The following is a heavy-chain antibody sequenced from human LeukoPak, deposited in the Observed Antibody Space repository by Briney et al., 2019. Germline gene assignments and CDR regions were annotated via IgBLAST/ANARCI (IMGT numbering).Heavy chain of an antibody. Sequence: SETLSLTCTVSGLSFEHYFWSWIRQPPGKRLEWVGYVYYSGSTDYSPSLESRLTISADTSKNQFSLKLRSVTAADTAVYYCASHRRSHGSEYWGQGTLVTVSS. J-gene: IGHJ4*02. CDR3: ASHRRSHGSEY. CDR2: VYYSGST. CDR1: GLSFEHYF. V-gene: IGHV4-59*08. D-gene: IGHD3-10*01.